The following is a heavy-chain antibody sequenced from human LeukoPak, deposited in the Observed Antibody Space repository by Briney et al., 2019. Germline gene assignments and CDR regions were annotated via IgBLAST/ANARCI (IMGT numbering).Heavy chain of an antibody. D-gene: IGHD5-12*01. CDR3: ARAGYSGYDLDY. CDR1: GFTFSSYS. V-gene: IGHV3-21*01. Sequence: GGSLRLSCAASGFTFSSYSMNWVRQAPGKGLEWVSSISSSSYIYYADSVKGRFTISRDNAKNSLYLQMNSLRAEDTAVYYCARAGYSGYDLDYWGQGTLVTISS. J-gene: IGHJ4*02. CDR2: ISSSSYI.